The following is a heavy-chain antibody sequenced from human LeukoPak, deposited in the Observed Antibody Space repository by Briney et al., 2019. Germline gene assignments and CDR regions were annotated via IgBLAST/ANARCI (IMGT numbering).Heavy chain of an antibody. Sequence: GRSLRLSCAASGFTFSSYGMHWVRQAPGKGLEWVAVIWYDGSNKYYADSVKGRFTISRDNSKNTLYLQMNSLRAEDTAVYYCARTRTLPIAGGFDTWGQGSLVTVSS. CDR3: ARTRTLPIAGGFDT. V-gene: IGHV3-33*01. J-gene: IGHJ5*02. CDR1: GFTFSSYG. CDR2: IWYDGSNK. D-gene: IGHD3-16*01.